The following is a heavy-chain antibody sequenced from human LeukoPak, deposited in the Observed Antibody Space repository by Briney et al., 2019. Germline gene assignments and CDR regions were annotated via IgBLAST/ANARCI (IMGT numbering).Heavy chain of an antibody. V-gene: IGHV3-30*18. CDR2: ISYDGSNK. Sequence: GGSLRLSCAASGFTFSSYGMHWVRQAPGKGLEWVAVISYDGSNKYYADSVKGRFTISRENSKNTLYLQMNSLRAEDTAVYYCAKEEAVVLDYWGQGTLVTVSS. CDR3: AKEEAVVLDY. J-gene: IGHJ4*02. D-gene: IGHD6-19*01. CDR1: GFTFSSYG.